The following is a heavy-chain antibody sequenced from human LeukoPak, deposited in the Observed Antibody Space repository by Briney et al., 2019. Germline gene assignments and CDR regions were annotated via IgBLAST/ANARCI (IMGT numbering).Heavy chain of an antibody. J-gene: IGHJ4*02. V-gene: IGHV4-4*07. CDR2: VYTSGST. CDR1: SDSISGDY. CDR3: ASKDY. Sequence: PSETLSLTCTVSSDSISGDYWSWIRQPAGKGLEWIGRVYTSGSTSFNPSLKSRVTISVDTSKNQFSLKLSSVTAADTAVYYCASKDYWGQGTLVTVSS.